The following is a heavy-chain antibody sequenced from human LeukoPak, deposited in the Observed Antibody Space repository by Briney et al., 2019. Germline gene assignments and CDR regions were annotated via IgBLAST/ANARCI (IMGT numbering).Heavy chain of an antibody. CDR2: IVVGSGNT. D-gene: IGHD1-26*01. J-gene: IGHJ4*02. CDR1: GFTFTISA. Sequence: TSVKVSFKASGFTFTISAVQWVRQARGQRLEWIGWIVVGSGNTNYAQKFQERVTITRDMSTSTAYMELSSLRSEDTAVYYCAAFLVGATLPFDYWGQGTLVTVSS. CDR3: AAFLVGATLPFDY. V-gene: IGHV1-58*01.